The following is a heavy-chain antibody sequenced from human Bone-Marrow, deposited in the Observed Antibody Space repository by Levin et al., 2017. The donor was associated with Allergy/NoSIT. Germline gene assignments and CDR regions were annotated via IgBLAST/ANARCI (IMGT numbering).Heavy chain of an antibody. V-gene: IGHV4-61*02. J-gene: IGHJ4*02. Sequence: SETLSLTCTVSGASISGGSYYWTWIRQPAGKGLEWIGRIYTSGDTNYSPSLKSRVSISFDRSNNHFSLKVTSVTAADTAMYYCARDSGFSSILDSWGQGNLVTVSS. CDR1: GASISGGSYY. D-gene: IGHD6-13*01. CDR3: ARDSGFSSILDS. CDR2: IYTSGDT.